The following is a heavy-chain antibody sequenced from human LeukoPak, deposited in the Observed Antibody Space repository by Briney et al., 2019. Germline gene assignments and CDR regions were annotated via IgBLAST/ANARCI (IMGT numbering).Heavy chain of an antibody. CDR2: IYHSGST. CDR3: ARMEGSAGTIDS. D-gene: IGHD6-13*01. CDR1: GGSISSGNW. V-gene: IGHV4-4*02. Sequence: SETLSLTCVVSGGSISSGNWWSWVRQPPGKGLEWIGEIYHSGSTNYNPSLKSRVTISVDKSKNQFSLKLSSVTAADTAVYYCARMEGSAGTIDSWGQGTLVTVSS. J-gene: IGHJ4*02.